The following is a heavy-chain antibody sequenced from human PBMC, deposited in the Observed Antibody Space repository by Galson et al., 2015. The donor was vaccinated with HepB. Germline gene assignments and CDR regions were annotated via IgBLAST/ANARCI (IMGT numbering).Heavy chain of an antibody. CDR2: IWYDGSNK. CDR3: ARDIVVVPHVHYMDV. D-gene: IGHD2-2*01. CDR1: GFTFSSYG. J-gene: IGHJ6*03. Sequence: SLRLSCAASGFTFSSYGMHWVRQAPGKGLEWVAVIWYDGSNKYYADSVKGRFTISRDNSKNTLYLQMNSLRAEDTAVYYCARDIVVVPHVHYMDVWGKGATVTVSS. V-gene: IGHV3-33*01.